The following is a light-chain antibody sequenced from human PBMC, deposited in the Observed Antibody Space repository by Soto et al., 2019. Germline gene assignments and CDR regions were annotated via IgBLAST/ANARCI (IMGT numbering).Light chain of an antibody. J-gene: IGKJ2*01. CDR3: PQYDILPPT. CDR1: QDINNY. CDR2: ESS. V-gene: IGKV1-33*01. Sequence: DIQMTQSPSSLSASVGDRVTLTCQASQDINNYLVWYHQKPGKAPKLLIYESSKLETGVPSRFSGGASGTDFTVTISCLQPEDVATYYCPQYDILPPTFGQGTTLAVK.